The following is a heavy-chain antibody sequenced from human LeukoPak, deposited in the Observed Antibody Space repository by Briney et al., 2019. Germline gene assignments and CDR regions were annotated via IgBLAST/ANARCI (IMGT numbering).Heavy chain of an antibody. CDR2: ISSSSSYI. CDR1: GFTFSSYS. J-gene: IGHJ6*04. V-gene: IGHV3-21*01. Sequence: GGSLRLSCAASGFTFSSYSMNWVRQAPGKGLEWVSSISSSSSYIYYADSVKGRFTISRDNAKNSLYLQMDSLRAGDTAVYYCAELGITMIGGVWGKGTTVTISS. CDR3: AELGITMIGGV. D-gene: IGHD3-10*02.